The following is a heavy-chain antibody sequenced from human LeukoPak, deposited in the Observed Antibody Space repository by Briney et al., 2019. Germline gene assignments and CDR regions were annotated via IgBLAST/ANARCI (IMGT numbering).Heavy chain of an antibody. CDR3: AKSPKAPYSTVVSQPNPGALDY. CDR1: GFTFSSYA. D-gene: IGHD4-23*01. Sequence: QSGGSLGFSCAASGFTFSSYAMSWVRQAPGKGLEWVSAISGSGGSTYYADSVKGRFTISRDNSKNTLYLQMNSLRAEDTAVYYCAKSPKAPYSTVVSQPNPGALDYWGQGTLVTVSS. V-gene: IGHV3-23*01. CDR2: ISGSGGST. J-gene: IGHJ4*02.